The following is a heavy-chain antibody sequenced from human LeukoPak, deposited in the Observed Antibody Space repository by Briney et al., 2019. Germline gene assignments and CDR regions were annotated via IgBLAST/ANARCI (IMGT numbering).Heavy chain of an antibody. CDR3: ARDLTDSWGDYYYMDV. CDR1: GGSISSSSYY. D-gene: IGHD6-13*01. CDR2: IYYSGST. J-gene: IGHJ6*03. V-gene: IGHV4-61*01. Sequence: PSETLSLTCTVSGGSISSSSYYWGWIRQPPGKGLEWIGYIYYSGSTNYNPSLKSRVTISVDTSKNQFSLKLSSVTAADTAVYYCARDLTDSWGDYYYMDVWGKGTTVTVSS.